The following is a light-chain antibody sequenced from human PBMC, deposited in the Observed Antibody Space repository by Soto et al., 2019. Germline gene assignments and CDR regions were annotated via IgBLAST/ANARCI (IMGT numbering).Light chain of an antibody. CDR3: QQYGSSPPVT. CDR1: QSVSSKY. V-gene: IGKV3-20*01. Sequence: EIVLTQSPGTLSLSPGEGATLSCRASQSVSSKYLAWYQQKPGQAPRLLIYGASSRATGIPDRFSGSGSGTDFTLTITRLEPEDFAVYYCQQYGSSPPVTFGGGTKVEIK. J-gene: IGKJ4*01. CDR2: GAS.